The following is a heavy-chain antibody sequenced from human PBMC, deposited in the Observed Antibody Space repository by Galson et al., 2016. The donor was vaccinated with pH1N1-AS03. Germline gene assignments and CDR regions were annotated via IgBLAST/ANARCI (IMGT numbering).Heavy chain of an antibody. CDR2: INTDGSNT. CDR1: GFSIRTYW. D-gene: IGHD3-16*01. CDR3: ARGSDDYIWGGYSGDY. V-gene: IGHV3-74*01. Sequence: SLRLSCAGSGFSIRTYWMHWVRQVPGKGLVWVSRINTDGSNTDYADSVKDRFSIYRDNAKNTLYLQMHSTGAEDTALYYCARGSDDYIWGGYSGDYWSQGILVTVSS. J-gene: IGHJ4*02.